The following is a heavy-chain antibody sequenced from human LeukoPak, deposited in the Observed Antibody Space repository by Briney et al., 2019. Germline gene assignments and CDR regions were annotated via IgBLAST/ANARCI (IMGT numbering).Heavy chain of an antibody. CDR2: ISGSGANI. J-gene: IGHJ4*02. CDR3: ARDLSSKRIAVVY. V-gene: IGHV3-23*01. CDR1: GFTFSRHG. Sequence: GGSLRLSCAVSGFTFSRHGMSWVRQAPGKGLEWVSTISGSGANIYYADSVKGRCTISRDNSKNTLYLQMNSLRAEDTAVYYCARDLSSKRIAVVYWGQGTLVTVSS. D-gene: IGHD6-13*01.